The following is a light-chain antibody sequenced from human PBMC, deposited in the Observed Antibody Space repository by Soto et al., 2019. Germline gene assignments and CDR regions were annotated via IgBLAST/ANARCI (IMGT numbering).Light chain of an antibody. CDR2: DVS. Sequence: QSVLTQPASVSGSPGQSITISCTGTSSDVGGYNYVSWYQQHPGKAPKLMIYDVSNRPSGVSNRFSGSKSGNTASLTISGLQAEDEADYYCSSYTSSSTPRNWVFGRGTKVTVL. CDR3: SSYTSSSTPRNWV. V-gene: IGLV2-14*01. J-gene: IGLJ3*02. CDR1: SSDVGGYNY.